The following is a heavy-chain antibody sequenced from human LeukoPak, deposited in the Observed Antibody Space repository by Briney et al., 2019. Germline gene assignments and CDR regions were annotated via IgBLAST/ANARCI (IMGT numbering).Heavy chain of an antibody. Sequence: PGGSLRLSCAASGFTFSNAWMSWVRQAPGKGLEWVGRIKSKTDGGTTDYAAPVKGSFTISRDDSKNTLYLQMNSLKTEDTAVYYCVRRYMATSAEDFDYWGQGTLVTVFS. D-gene: IGHD3-16*02. CDR2: IKSKTDGGTT. V-gene: IGHV3-15*01. CDR3: VRRYMATSAEDFDY. J-gene: IGHJ4*02. CDR1: GFTFSNAW.